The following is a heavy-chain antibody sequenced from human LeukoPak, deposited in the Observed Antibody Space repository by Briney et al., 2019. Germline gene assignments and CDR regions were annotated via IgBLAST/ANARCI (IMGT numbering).Heavy chain of an antibody. V-gene: IGHV3-21*01. J-gene: IGHJ6*03. Sequence: GGSLRLSCATSGFTFSSYGMYWVRQAPGKGLEWVSSISSSSSYIYYADSVKGRFTISRDNAKNSLYLQMNSLRAEDTAVYYCARVRAAAGSKPPGYYYYMDVWGKGTTVTISS. CDR2: ISSSSSYI. D-gene: IGHD6-13*01. CDR3: ARVRAAAGSKPPGYYYYMDV. CDR1: GFTFSSYG.